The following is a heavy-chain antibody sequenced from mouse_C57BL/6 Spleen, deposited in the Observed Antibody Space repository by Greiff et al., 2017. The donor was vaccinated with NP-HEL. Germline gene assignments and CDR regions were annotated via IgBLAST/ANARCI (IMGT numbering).Heavy chain of an antibody. D-gene: IGHD1-1*01. Sequence: EVKLVESGEGLVKPGGSLKLSCAASGFTFSSYAMSWVRQTPEKRLEWVAYISSGGDYIYYADTVQGRFTISRDNARNTLYLQMSSLKSEDTAMYYCTRDYYGSRGYYDYWGQGTTLTVAS. CDR1: GFTFSSYA. V-gene: IGHV5-9-1*02. CDR3: TRDYYGSRGYYDY. J-gene: IGHJ2*01. CDR2: ISSGGDYI.